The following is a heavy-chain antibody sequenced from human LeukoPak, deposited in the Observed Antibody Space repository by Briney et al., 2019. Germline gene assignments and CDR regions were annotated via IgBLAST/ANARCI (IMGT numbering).Heavy chain of an antibody. J-gene: IGHJ3*02. Sequence: SVTLSLTCSVSDDSITIYYWTWIRQPPGKGLEWIGRIYTSGSTNYNPSLKSRVTMSVDTSKNQFSLKLSSVTAADTAVYYCARTVGYPRPFDIWGQGTMVTVSS. CDR1: DDSITIYY. CDR2: IYTSGST. V-gene: IGHV4-4*07. D-gene: IGHD2-2*03. CDR3: ARTVGYPRPFDI.